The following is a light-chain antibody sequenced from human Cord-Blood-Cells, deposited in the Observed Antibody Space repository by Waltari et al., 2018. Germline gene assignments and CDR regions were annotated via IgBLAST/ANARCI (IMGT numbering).Light chain of an antibody. V-gene: IGKV1-39*01. CDR2: AAS. CDR1: QSISSY. CDR3: QQSYSTWT. J-gene: IGKJ1*01. Sequence: DIQMTQSPSSLSASVGDRVTITCRASQSISSYLNWYQQKPGKAPKLLIYAASSLQSGVPSRCSGSGSGTDFTLTISSLQPEDVVTYYCQQSYSTWTFGQGTKVEIK.